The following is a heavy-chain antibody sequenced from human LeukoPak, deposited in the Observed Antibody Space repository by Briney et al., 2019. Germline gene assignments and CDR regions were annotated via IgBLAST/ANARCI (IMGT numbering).Heavy chain of an antibody. CDR2: ITSSSSYI. J-gene: IGHJ4*02. CDR3: ARDDGNYYDSSGYLDFDY. CDR1: GFTFSSFT. Sequence: GGSLRLSCAASGFTFSSFTMNWVRQAPGKGLEWVSSITSSSSYIYYADSVKGRFTISRDNAKNSLYLQMNSLRAEDTAVYYCARDDGNYYDSSGYLDFDYWGQGTLVTVSS. D-gene: IGHD3-22*01. V-gene: IGHV3-21*01.